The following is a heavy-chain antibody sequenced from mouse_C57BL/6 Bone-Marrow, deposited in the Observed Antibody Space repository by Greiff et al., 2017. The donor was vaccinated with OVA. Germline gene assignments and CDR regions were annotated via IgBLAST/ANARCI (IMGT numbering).Heavy chain of an antibody. D-gene: IGHD1-1*01. Sequence: QVQLQQPGAELVKPGASVKVSCKASGYTFTSYWMHWVKQRPGQGLEWIGRIHPSDSDTNYNQKFKGKATLTVDKSSSTAYMQISSLTSEDSAVYYCAILSYCYGSPDYWGQGTSVTVSS. CDR3: AILSYCYGSPDY. V-gene: IGHV1-74*01. J-gene: IGHJ4*01. CDR1: GYTFTSYW. CDR2: IHPSDSDT.